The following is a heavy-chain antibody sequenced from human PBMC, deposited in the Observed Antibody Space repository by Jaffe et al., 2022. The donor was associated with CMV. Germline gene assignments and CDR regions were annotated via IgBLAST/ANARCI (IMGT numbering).Heavy chain of an antibody. Sequence: QVQLQESGPGLVKPSQTLSLTCTVSGGSISSGGYYWSWIRQHPGKGLEWIGYIYYSGSTYYNPSLKSRVTISVDTSKNQFSLKLSSVTAADTAVYYCARDHGAARSSWYGDGWFDPWGQGTLVTVSS. CDR3: ARDHGAARSSWYGDGWFDP. J-gene: IGHJ5*02. CDR1: GGSISSGGYY. V-gene: IGHV4-31*03. CDR2: IYYSGST. D-gene: IGHD6-13*01.